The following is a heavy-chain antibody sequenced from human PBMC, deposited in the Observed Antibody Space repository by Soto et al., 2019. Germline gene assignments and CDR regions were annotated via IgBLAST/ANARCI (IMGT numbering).Heavy chain of an antibody. CDR2: ISSSSSYI. Sequence: EVQLVESGGGLVKPGGSLRLSCAASGFTFSSYSMNWVRQAPGKGLEWVSSISSSSSYIYYADSVKGRFTISRDNAKNSLYLQMNSLRAEDTAVYYCARDSSSWYRETYYYYGMDVWGQGTTVTVSS. J-gene: IGHJ6*02. D-gene: IGHD6-13*01. CDR3: ARDSSSWYRETYYYYGMDV. CDR1: GFTFSSYS. V-gene: IGHV3-21*01.